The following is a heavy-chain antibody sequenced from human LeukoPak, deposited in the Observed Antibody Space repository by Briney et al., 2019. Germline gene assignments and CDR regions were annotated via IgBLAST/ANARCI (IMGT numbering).Heavy chain of an antibody. J-gene: IGHJ3*02. V-gene: IGHV4-38-2*02. CDR2: IYHSGST. CDR3: ARQNGYCSSSRCYIFSFDI. Sequence: SETLSLTCTVSGYSISSGYYWGWIRQPPGKGLEWIGSIYHSGSTYYNPSLKSRVTISVDTSKNQFSLKLSSVTAADTAVYYCARQNGYCSSSRCYIFSFDIWGRGTMVTVSS. D-gene: IGHD2-2*01. CDR1: GYSISSGYY.